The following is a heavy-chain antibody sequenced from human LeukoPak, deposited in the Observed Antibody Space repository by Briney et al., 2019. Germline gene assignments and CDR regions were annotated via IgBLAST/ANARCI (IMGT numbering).Heavy chain of an antibody. CDR1: GFTFSSYG. Sequence: GGSLRLSCAASGFTFSSYGMHWVRQAPGKGLEWVAFIRYDGSNKYYADSVKGRFTISRDNSKNTLYLQMNSLRAEDTAVYYCAKEPVLVGASFPDYWGQGTLVTVSS. CDR3: AKEPVLVGASFPDY. CDR2: IRYDGSNK. V-gene: IGHV3-30*02. J-gene: IGHJ4*02. D-gene: IGHD2-8*02.